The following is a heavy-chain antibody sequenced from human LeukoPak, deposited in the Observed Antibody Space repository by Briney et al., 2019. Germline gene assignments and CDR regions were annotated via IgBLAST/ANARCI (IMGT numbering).Heavy chain of an antibody. CDR2: INPSGGST. CDR1: GHTFTSYY. CDR3: ARGAGIAVAGTHWFDP. D-gene: IGHD6-19*01. Sequence: GASVNASCKASGHTFTSYYLHWVRQPPEQGLERMGIINPSGGSTNYAQKVQGRDTKTRDKCTSTVYMEQSSLRSEDTAVYYCARGAGIAVAGTHWFDPWGQGTLVTVSS. J-gene: IGHJ5*02. V-gene: IGHV1-46*01.